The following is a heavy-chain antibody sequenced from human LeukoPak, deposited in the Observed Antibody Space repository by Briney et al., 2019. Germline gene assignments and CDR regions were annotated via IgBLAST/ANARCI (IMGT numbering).Heavy chain of an antibody. Sequence: SETLSLTCAVYGGSFSGYYWSWIRQPPGKGLEWIGEINHSGSTNYNPSLKSRVTISVDRSKNQFSLKLSSVTAADTAVYYCARDQSSSWYWFDPWGQGTLVTVSS. D-gene: IGHD6-13*01. V-gene: IGHV4-34*01. CDR1: GGSFSGYY. CDR3: ARDQSSSWYWFDP. CDR2: INHSGST. J-gene: IGHJ5*02.